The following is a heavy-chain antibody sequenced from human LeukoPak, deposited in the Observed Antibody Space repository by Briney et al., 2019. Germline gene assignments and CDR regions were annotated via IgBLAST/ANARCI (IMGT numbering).Heavy chain of an antibody. V-gene: IGHV3-30*02. CDR1: GFTFSNYG. CDR3: ATDRGWPRAWIHPPEDV. D-gene: IGHD5-18*01. Sequence: GGSLRLSCAASGFTFSNYGIHWVRQAPGKGLEWVAFIRYDGSDKYYADSVKGRFTISRDSSKNTVYLQMNSLRDEDTAVYYCATDRGWPRAWIHPPEDVWGKGTTVTVSS. J-gene: IGHJ6*04. CDR2: IRYDGSDK.